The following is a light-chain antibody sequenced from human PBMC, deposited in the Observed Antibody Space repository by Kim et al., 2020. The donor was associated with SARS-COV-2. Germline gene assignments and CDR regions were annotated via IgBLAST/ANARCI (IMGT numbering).Light chain of an antibody. J-gene: IGKJ3*01. Sequence: SSVRERVTITCQASQEIKKCLQWDQQTTGKAPKLLIYDASKLEAGVPSRCSGSGSGTDFTLTISSLQPEDIATYYCKQYDDVPFTFGPGTKVDIK. V-gene: IGKV1-33*01. CDR1: QEIKKC. CDR2: DAS. CDR3: KQYDDVPFT.